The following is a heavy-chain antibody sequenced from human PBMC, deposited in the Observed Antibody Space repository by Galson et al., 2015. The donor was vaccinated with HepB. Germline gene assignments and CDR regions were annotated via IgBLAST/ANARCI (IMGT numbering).Heavy chain of an antibody. J-gene: IGHJ5*02. CDR3: ARDGRLGYCSSTSCHVPWFDP. V-gene: IGHV4-31*03. Sequence: LSLTCTVSGGSISSGGYYWSWIRQHPGKGLEWIGYIYYSGRTYSNPSLKSRVTISVDTSKNQFSLKLSSVTAADTAVYYCARDGRLGYCSSTSCHVPWFDPWGQGTLVTVSS. CDR1: GGSISSGGYY. CDR2: IYYSGRT. D-gene: IGHD2-2*01.